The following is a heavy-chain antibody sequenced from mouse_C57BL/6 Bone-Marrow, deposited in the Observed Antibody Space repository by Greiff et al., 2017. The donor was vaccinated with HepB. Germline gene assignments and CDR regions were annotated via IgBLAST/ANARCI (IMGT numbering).Heavy chain of an antibody. CDR2: IDPEIGDT. CDR3: TTWGGYAMDY. J-gene: IGHJ4*01. Sequence: EVQLQQSGAELVRPGASVKLSCTASGFNIKDDYMHWVKQRPEQGLEWIGWIDPEIGDTEYASKFQGKATITADTSSNTAYLQLSSLTSEDTAVYYCTTWGGYAMDYWGQGTSVTVSS. CDR1: GFNIKDDY. V-gene: IGHV14-4*01.